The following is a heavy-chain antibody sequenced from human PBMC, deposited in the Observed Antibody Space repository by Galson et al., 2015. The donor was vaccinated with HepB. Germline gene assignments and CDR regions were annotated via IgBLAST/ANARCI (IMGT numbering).Heavy chain of an antibody. Sequence: SLRLSCAASGFTFSSYAMHWVRQAPGKGLEYVSAISSNGGSTYYADSVKGRFTISRDNSKNTLYLQMSSLRAEDTAVYYCVLGYCSSTSCAPGGNWFDPWCQGTLVP. CDR2: ISSNGGST. D-gene: IGHD2-2*01. CDR3: VLGYCSSTSCAPGGNWFDP. CDR1: GFTFSSYA. J-gene: IGHJ5*02. V-gene: IGHV3-64D*06.